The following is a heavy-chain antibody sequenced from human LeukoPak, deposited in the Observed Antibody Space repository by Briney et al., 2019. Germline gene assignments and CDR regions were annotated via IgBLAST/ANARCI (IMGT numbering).Heavy chain of an antibody. J-gene: IGHJ4*02. D-gene: IGHD3-3*01. CDR3: TTGFWYYFNN. CDR1: GFTFTSYY. Sequence: ASVKVSSKASGFTFTSYYMHWVRQAPGQGLEWMGIINPSGGSTSYPQKFQGRVTMTRDTSTSTVYMELSSLKTEDTAVYYCTTGFWYYFNNWGQGTLVTVSS. V-gene: IGHV1-46*01. CDR2: INPSGGST.